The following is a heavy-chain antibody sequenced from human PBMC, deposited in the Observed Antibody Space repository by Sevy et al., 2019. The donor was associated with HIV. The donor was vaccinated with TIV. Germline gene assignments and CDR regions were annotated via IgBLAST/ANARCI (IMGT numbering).Heavy chain of an antibody. J-gene: IGHJ4*01. CDR3: VREGLGGYSYSLDY. D-gene: IGHD5-18*01. CDR2: IKQDESEK. V-gene: IGHV3-7*01. Sequence: GGSLRLSCAASGFTFSRYWMTWVRQAPGKGLEWVANIKQDESEKYYVDSVKGRFTISRDNAKNSLFLQMNSLSAEDTAVYYCVREGLGGYSYSLDYWGHGTLVTVSS. CDR1: GFTFSRYW.